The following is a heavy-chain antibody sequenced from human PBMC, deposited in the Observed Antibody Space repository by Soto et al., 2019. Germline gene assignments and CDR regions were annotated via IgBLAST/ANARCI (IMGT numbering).Heavy chain of an antibody. CDR1: GFTFSSYE. CDR2: ISNSGTTI. V-gene: IGHV3-48*03. J-gene: IGHJ3*02. Sequence: GGSLSLSCAASGFTFSSYEMNWVRQAPGKWLEWVSYISNSGTTIYYADSVKGRFTISRDNAKNSLYLQMRSLRAEDTAIYYCARQISYCSGTSCDAFDIWGQGTMVTVS. CDR3: ARQISYCSGTSCDAFDI. D-gene: IGHD2-15*01.